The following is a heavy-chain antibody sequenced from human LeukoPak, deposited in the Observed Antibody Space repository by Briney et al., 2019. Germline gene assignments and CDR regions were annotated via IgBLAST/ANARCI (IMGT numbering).Heavy chain of an antibody. CDR2: IIPILGIA. Sequence: ASVKVSCKASGGTFSSYAISWVRQAPGQGLEWMGRIIPILGIANYAQKFQGRVTITADKSTSTAYMELSSLRSEDTAVYYCASDYYDSSGSSRAFDIWGQGTMVTVSS. D-gene: IGHD3-22*01. J-gene: IGHJ3*02. CDR3: ASDYYDSSGSSRAFDI. V-gene: IGHV1-69*04. CDR1: GGTFSSYA.